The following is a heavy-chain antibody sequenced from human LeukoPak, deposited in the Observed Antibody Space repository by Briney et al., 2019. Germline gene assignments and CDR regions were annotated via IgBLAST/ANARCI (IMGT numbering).Heavy chain of an antibody. Sequence: GSLRLSCSASGFSFSNYATHWVRQAPGKGLEYVSAISTNGGHTYCADSVQGRFTISRDDSKNTLYLQMSSLRAEDTALYYCVKDLLGYCSSTSCYATGPFDYWGQGTLVTVSS. CDR3: VKDLLGYCSSTSCYATGPFDY. J-gene: IGHJ4*02. V-gene: IGHV3-64D*09. CDR2: ISTNGGHT. D-gene: IGHD2-2*01. CDR1: GFSFSNYA.